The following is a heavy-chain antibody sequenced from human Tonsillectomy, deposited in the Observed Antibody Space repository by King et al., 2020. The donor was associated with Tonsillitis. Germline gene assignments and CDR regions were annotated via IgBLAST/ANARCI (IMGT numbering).Heavy chain of an antibody. CDR1: GGSISGYY. CDR2: IYTSRST. Sequence: VQLQESGPGLVKPSEALSLTCTVSGGSISGYYWSWIRQPAGKGLEWIGRIYTSRSTNYNPSLKSRVTMSVDTSKNQFSLKLSSVTAADTAVYYCARSDFWSGYYNFWGQGTLVTVSS. J-gene: IGHJ4*02. D-gene: IGHD3-3*01. V-gene: IGHV4-4*07. CDR3: ARSDFWSGYYNF.